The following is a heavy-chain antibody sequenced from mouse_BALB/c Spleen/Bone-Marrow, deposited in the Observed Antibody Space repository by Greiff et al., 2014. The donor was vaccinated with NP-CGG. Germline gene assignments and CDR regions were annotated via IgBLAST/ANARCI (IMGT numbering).Heavy chain of an antibody. CDR2: TSNKANGYTT. V-gene: IGHV7-3*02. CDR1: GFTFTDYY. Sequence: DVQLVESGGVLVQPGGSLRLSCATSGFTFTDYYMSWVRQPPGKALEWLGFTSNKANGYTTEYSASVKGRFTISRDNSQSILYLQMNTLRAEDSATYYCAREGVYYGNPYWYFDVWGAGTTVTVSS. D-gene: IGHD2-1*01. CDR3: AREGVYYGNPYWYFDV. J-gene: IGHJ1*01.